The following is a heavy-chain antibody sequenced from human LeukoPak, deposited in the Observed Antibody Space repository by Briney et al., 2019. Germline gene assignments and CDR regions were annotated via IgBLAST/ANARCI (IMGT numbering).Heavy chain of an antibody. CDR1: GFTFSNAW. CDR3: ATDQGYGSGSYYWIDP. J-gene: IGHJ5*02. Sequence: GGSLRLSCAASGFTFSNAWMSWVRQAPGKGLEWVGRIKSKTDGGTTDYAAPVKGRFTSSRDDSKNTMYLQMNSLKTEDTAVYYCATDQGYGSGSYYWIDPWGQGTLVTVSS. V-gene: IGHV3-15*01. D-gene: IGHD3-10*01. CDR2: IKSKTDGGTT.